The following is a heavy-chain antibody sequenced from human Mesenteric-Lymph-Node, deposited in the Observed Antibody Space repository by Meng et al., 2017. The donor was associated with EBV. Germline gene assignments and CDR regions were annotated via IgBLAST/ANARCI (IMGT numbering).Heavy chain of an antibody. D-gene: IGHD1-7*01. J-gene: IGHJ4*02. CDR3: ARGWSRDWNYPGC. Sequence: QVHLEQSGAEVKKPGASVKVSCKASGYTFTNYDINWVRQATGQGLEWMGWMRPNSGNTGYAQKFQGRVTMTRNISISTAYMELSSLRSEDTAVYYCARGWSRDWNYPGCWGQGTLVTVSS. CDR1: GYTFTNYD. CDR2: MRPNSGNT. V-gene: IGHV1-8*01.